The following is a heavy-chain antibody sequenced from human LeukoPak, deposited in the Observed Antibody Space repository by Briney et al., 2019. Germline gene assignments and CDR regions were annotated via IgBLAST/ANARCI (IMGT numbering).Heavy chain of an antibody. Sequence: GRSLRLSCAASGFTFSSYGMHGVRQAPGKGLEWVAVISYDGSNKYYADSVKGRFTISRDNSKNTLYLQMNSLRAEDTAVYYCAKDLPLGDYYDSSGYFDYWGQGTLVTVSS. CDR2: ISYDGSNK. CDR3: AKDLPLGDYYDSSGYFDY. J-gene: IGHJ4*02. CDR1: GFTFSSYG. V-gene: IGHV3-30*18. D-gene: IGHD3-22*01.